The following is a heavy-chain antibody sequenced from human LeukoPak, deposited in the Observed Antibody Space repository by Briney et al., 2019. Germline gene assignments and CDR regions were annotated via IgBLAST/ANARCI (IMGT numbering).Heavy chain of an antibody. D-gene: IGHD4-17*01. CDR3: AGLPPYGDYYYYGMDV. J-gene: IGHJ6*02. Sequence: ASVKVSCKASGYTFTSYGISWVRQAPGQGLEWMGWISAYNGNTNYAQKLQGRVTMTTDTSTSTAYMELRSLRSDDTAVYYCAGLPPYGDYYYYGMDVWGQGTTVTVSS. CDR1: GYTFTSYG. CDR2: ISAYNGNT. V-gene: IGHV1-18*01.